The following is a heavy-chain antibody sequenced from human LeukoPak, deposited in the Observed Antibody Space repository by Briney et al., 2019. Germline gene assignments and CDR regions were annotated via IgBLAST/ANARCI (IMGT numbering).Heavy chain of an antibody. J-gene: IGHJ6*03. CDR3: ARFAAGGSYYYYMDV. CDR1: GFTFSDYN. D-gene: IGHD6-25*01. V-gene: IGHV3-30*03. CDR2: ISFDGSDK. Sequence: GGSLRLSCADSGFTFSDYNMHWVRQAPGKGLEWVAIISFDGSDKYYADSVTGRFTISRDNSKNSLYLQMNSLRADDTAVYYCARFAAGGSYYYYMDVWGKGTTVTVSS.